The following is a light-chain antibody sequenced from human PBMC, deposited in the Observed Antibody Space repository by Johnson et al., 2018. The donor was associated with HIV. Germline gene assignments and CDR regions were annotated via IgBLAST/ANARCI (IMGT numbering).Light chain of an antibody. Sequence: QSVLTQPPSVSAAPGQKVTISCSGSNSNIGNNYVSWYQQLPGTAPKLLIYENNKRPSGIPDRFSGSKSGTSATLGITGLQTGDEADYYCGTRDRSLSAGLYVFGSGTKVTVL. J-gene: IGLJ1*01. CDR2: ENN. CDR1: NSNIGNNY. CDR3: GTRDRSLSAGLYV. V-gene: IGLV1-51*02.